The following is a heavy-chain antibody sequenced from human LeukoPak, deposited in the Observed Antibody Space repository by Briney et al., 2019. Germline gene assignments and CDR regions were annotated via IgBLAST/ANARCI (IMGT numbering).Heavy chain of an antibody. CDR2: IYTGGTT. D-gene: IGHD3-16*01. CDR3: ARDQATSGGGLES. CDR1: GFTVSGTH. Sequence: PGGSLRLSCAASGFTVSGTHMSWVRQAPGKGLEWVSAIYTGGTTYYSDSVEGRFTISRDKSKNTLYLQMDSLRVEDTAVYYCARDQATSGGGLESWGQGTLVTVSS. J-gene: IGHJ4*02. V-gene: IGHV3-53*01.